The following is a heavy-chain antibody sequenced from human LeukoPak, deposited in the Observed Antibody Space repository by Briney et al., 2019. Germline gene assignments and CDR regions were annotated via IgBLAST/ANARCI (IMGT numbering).Heavy chain of an antibody. V-gene: IGHV3-23*01. CDR1: GFTFSSYA. Sequence: GGSLRLSCAASGFTFSSYAMSWVRQAPGKGLEWVSAISGSGGSTYYADSVKGRFTISRDNAKNSLYLQMNSLRAEDTAVYYCARDGYYYGSGSQDYWGHGTLVTVSS. J-gene: IGHJ4*01. D-gene: IGHD3-10*01. CDR3: ARDGYYYGSGSQDY. CDR2: ISGSGGST.